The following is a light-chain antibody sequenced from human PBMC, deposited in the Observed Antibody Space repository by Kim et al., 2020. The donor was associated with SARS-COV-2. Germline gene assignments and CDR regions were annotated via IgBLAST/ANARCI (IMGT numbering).Light chain of an antibody. Sequence: EIVLTQYPATLSLSPGERATLSCRASQSVSSYLVWYQHKPGQTPRLLIYDASNRATGIPARFSGSGSGTDFTLTISSLEAEDFAVYYCQQSNSWPLTFGGGTKVDIK. V-gene: IGKV3-11*01. CDR3: QQSNSWPLT. CDR2: DAS. CDR1: QSVSSY. J-gene: IGKJ4*01.